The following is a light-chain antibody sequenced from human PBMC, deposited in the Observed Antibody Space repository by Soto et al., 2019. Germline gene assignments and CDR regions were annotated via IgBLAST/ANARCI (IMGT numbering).Light chain of an antibody. CDR3: CSYADVSTLV. Sequence: QSVLTQPASVSGSPGQSITISCTGTSSDVGTYNLVSWYQQHPDKAPKLVIYEGDKRPSGISNRFSASKSGNTAYLTISGLQAEDEADYYCCSYADVSTLVFGGGTKLTVL. CDR2: EGD. J-gene: IGLJ2*01. V-gene: IGLV2-23*01. CDR1: SSDVGTYNL.